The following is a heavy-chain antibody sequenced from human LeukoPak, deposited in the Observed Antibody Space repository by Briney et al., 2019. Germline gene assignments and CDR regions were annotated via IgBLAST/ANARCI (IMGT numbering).Heavy chain of an antibody. J-gene: IGHJ4*02. V-gene: IGHV1-2*02. D-gene: IGHD3-22*01. CDR2: INPNSGGT. CDR1: GYTFTGYY. Sequence: ASVKVSCKASGYTFTGYYMHWVRQAPGQGLEWMGWINPNSGGTNYAQKFQGRVTMTRDTSISTAYMELSRLRSDDTAVYYCARDRDYDSRFDYWGQGTLATVSS. CDR3: ARDRDYDSRFDY.